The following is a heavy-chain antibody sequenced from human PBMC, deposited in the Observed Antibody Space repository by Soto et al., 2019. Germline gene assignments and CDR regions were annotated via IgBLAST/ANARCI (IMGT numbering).Heavy chain of an antibody. Sequence: PVESLKNSCKGAGYIFTSYWICCFLQMPGKGLEWMGIIYPGDSDSRYSPSFQGQVAISGDKSINTAYLQWSSLKASDTAMYYCARQSGGWAAFDIWGQGTMVTVSS. CDR3: ARQSGGWAAFDI. J-gene: IGHJ3*02. CDR1: GYIFTSYW. D-gene: IGHD6-19*01. CDR2: IYPGDSDS. V-gene: IGHV5-51*01.